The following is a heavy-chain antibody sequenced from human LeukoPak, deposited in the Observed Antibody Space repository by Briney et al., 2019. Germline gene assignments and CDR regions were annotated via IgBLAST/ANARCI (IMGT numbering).Heavy chain of an antibody. CDR2: IYTSGST. V-gene: IGHV4-4*07. CDR1: GGSISSYY. Sequence: SETLSLTCTVSGGSISSYYWSWIRQPAGKGLEWIGRIYTSGSTTYNPSLKSRVTMSVDTSKNQFSLKLSSVTAADTAVYYCARDYGSSLREDWFDPWGQGTLVTVSS. CDR3: ARDYGSSLREDWFDP. J-gene: IGHJ5*02. D-gene: IGHD6-13*01.